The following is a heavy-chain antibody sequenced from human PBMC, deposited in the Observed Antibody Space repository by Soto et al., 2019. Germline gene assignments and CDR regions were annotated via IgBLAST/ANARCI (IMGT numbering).Heavy chain of an antibody. V-gene: IGHV1-69*12. CDR2: IIPIFGTA. J-gene: IGHJ5*02. CDR1: GGTFSSYA. Sequence: QVQLVQSGAEVKKPGSSVKVSCKASGGTFSSYAISWVRQAPGQGLEWMGGIIPIFGTANYAQKFQGRVTITAYESTSTAYMELSSLRAEDTAMYYCARTNTAMVTGWFDPGGQGTLVTVSS. D-gene: IGHD5-18*01. CDR3: ARTNTAMVTGWFDP.